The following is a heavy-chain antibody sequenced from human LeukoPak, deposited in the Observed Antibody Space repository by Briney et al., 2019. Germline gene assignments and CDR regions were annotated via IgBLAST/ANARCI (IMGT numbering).Heavy chain of an antibody. CDR3: ARDRGSTEFDY. J-gene: IGHJ4*02. CDR2: IGPSGGST. Sequence: SCKASGGTFSSYAMSWVRQAPGQGLEWVSAIGPSGGSTYYADSVKGRLTISRDNSKNTLYLQMNSLRAEDTAVYYCARDRGSTEFDYWGQGTLVTVSS. D-gene: IGHD1-26*01. CDR1: GGTFSSYA. V-gene: IGHV3-23*01.